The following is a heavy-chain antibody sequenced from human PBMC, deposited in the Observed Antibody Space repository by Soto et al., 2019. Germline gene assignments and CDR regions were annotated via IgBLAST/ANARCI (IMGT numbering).Heavy chain of an antibody. CDR1: GFTFSSYA. CDR3: AKESYYYGSGSYYPFDY. CDR2: ISGSGGST. D-gene: IGHD3-10*01. V-gene: IGHV3-23*01. Sequence: PGGSLRLSCAASGFTFSSYAMSWVRQAPGKGLEWVSAISGSGGSTYYADSVKGRFTISRDNSKNTLYLQMNSLRAEDTAVYYCAKESYYYGSGSYYPFDYWGQGTLVTVSS. J-gene: IGHJ4*02.